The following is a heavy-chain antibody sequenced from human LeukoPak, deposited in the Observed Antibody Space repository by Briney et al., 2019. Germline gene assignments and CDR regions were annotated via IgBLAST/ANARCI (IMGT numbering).Heavy chain of an antibody. CDR3: ARNAPRPRTTVTTVPFDY. CDR1: GFTFSSYE. Sequence: GGSLRLSCAASGFTFSSYEMNWVRQAPGKGLEWVSYISSSGSTIYCADSVKGRFTISRDNAKNSLYLQMNSLRAEDTAVYYCARNAPRPRTTVTTVPFDYWGQGTLVTVSS. V-gene: IGHV3-48*03. CDR2: ISSSGSTI. J-gene: IGHJ4*02. D-gene: IGHD4-17*01.